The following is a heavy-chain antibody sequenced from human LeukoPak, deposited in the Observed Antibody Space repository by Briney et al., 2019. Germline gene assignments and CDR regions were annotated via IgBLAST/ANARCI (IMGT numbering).Heavy chain of an antibody. V-gene: IGHV3-7*01. CDR3: ASHYDFWSGPFDY. J-gene: IGHJ4*02. D-gene: IGHD3-3*01. CDR2: IKQDGSEK. Sequence: GGSLRLSCAASGFTFSSHAMSWVRQAPGKGLEWVANIKQDGSEKDYVDSVKGRFTISRDNAKNSLYLQMNSLRAEDTAVYYCASHYDFWSGPFDYWGQGTLVTVSS. CDR1: GFTFSSHA.